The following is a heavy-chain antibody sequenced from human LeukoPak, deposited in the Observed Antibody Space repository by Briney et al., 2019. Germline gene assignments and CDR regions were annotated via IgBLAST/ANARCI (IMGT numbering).Heavy chain of an antibody. CDR2: INSDGSEG. V-gene: IGHV3-7*03. J-gene: IGHJ6*02. CDR1: GFTFSGFW. D-gene: IGHD6-13*01. CDR3: ARTGRGSSSLYYYGMDV. Sequence: GGSLRLSCAVSGFTFSGFWMSWSRQAPGKGLEWVASINSDGSEGYYADVVKGRFTISRDNAKNSLYLQINSLRAEDTAVYYCARTGRGSSSLYYYGMDVWGQGTTVTVSS.